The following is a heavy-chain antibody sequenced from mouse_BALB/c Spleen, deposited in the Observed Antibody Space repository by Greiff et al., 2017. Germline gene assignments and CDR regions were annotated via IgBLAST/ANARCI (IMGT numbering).Heavy chain of an antibody. V-gene: IGHV5-12-1*01. CDR1: GFAFSSYD. J-gene: IGHJ2*01. CDR2: ISSGGGST. Sequence: EVKLMESGGGLVKPGGSLKLSCAASGFAFSSYDMSWVRQTPEKRLEWVAYISSGGGSTYYPDTVKGRFTISRDNAKNTLYLQMSSLKSEDTAMYYCARMITLDYWGQGTTLTVSS. D-gene: IGHD2-4*01. CDR3: ARMITLDY.